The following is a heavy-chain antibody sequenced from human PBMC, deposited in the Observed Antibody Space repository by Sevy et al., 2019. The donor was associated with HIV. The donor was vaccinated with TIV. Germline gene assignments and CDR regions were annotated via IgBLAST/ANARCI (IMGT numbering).Heavy chain of an antibody. D-gene: IGHD3-3*01. CDR1: GYTFTSYA. J-gene: IGHJ4*02. CDR2: SNTNTGNP. Sequence: ASVKVSCKASGYTFTSYAMNWVRQAPGQGLDWMGWSNTNTGNPTYDQGFTGRFVFSLDTSVSTAYMQLSSLKAEDTAVYYCARDYDFWSGYYTGRYYFDYWGQGTLVTVSS. CDR3: ARDYDFWSGYYTGRYYFDY. V-gene: IGHV7-4-1*02.